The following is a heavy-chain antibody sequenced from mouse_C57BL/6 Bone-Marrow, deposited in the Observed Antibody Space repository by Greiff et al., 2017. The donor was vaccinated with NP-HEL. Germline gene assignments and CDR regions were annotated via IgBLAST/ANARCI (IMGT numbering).Heavy chain of an antibody. CDR3: VRHDPFAY. CDR1: GFTFNTYA. CDR2: IRSKSNNYAT. V-gene: IGHV10-1*02. Sequence: DAGGGLVQPKGSLKLSCAASGFTFNTYAMNWVRQAPGKGLEWVARIRSKSNNYATYYADSVKDRFTISRDDSQSMLYLQMNNLKTEDTAMYYCVRHDPFAYWGQGTLVTVSA. D-gene: IGHD2-3*01. J-gene: IGHJ3*01.